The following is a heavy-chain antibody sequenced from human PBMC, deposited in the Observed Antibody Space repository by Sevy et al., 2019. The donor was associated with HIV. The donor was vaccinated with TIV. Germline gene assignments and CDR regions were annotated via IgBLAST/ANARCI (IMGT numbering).Heavy chain of an antibody. CDR3: ARYYDSSGRSRNFDY. CDR2: ISSSSSYI. V-gene: IGHV3-21*01. D-gene: IGHD3-22*01. Sequence: GGSLRLSCAASGFTFSSYSMNWVRQAPGKGLEWVSSISSSSSYIYYADSVKGRFTISRDNAKNSLYLQMNSLRAEDTAVHYCARYYDSSGRSRNFDYWGQGTLVTVSS. J-gene: IGHJ4*02. CDR1: GFTFSSYS.